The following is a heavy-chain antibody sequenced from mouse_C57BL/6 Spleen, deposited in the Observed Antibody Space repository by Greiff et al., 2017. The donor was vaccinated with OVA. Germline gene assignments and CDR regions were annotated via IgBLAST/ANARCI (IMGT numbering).Heavy chain of an antibody. CDR3: AGVEIYPANYCDY. Sequence: EVKLVESGPGLVKPSQSLSLTCSVTGYSITSGYYWNWIRQFPGNKLEWMGYISYDGSNNYNPSLKNRISITRDPSKNRFFLKLNSVTTEDTATYYCAGVEIYPANYCDYWGQGTTLTVSS. D-gene: IGHD2-1*01. CDR1: GYSITSGYY. CDR2: ISYDGSN. V-gene: IGHV3-6*01. J-gene: IGHJ2*01.